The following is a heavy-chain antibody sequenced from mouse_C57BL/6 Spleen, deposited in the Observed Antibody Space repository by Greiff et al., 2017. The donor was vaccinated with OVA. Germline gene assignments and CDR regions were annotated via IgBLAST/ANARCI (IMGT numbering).Heavy chain of an antibody. CDR3: ARRPMVTTDWYFDV. J-gene: IGHJ1*03. Sequence: EVMLVESEGGLVQPGSSMKLSCTASGFTFSDYYMAWVRQVPEKGLEWVANINYDGSSTYYLDSLKSRFIISRDNAKNILYLQMSSLKSEDTATYYCARRPMVTTDWYFDVWGTGTTVTVSS. CDR2: INYDGSST. V-gene: IGHV5-16*01. D-gene: IGHD2-2*01. CDR1: GFTFSDYY.